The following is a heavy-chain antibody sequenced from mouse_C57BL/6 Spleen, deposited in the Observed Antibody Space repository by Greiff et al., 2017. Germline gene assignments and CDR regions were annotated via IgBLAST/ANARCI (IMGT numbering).Heavy chain of an antibody. Sequence: ESGPGLVKPSQSLSLTCSVTGYSITSGYYWNWIRQFPGNKLEWMGYISYDGSNNYNPSLKNRISITRDTSKNQFFLKLKSLTTEDTATYYCAREPLITDYYAMDYWGQGTSVTVSS. CDR2: ISYDGSN. V-gene: IGHV3-6*01. J-gene: IGHJ4*01. CDR1: GYSITSGYY. D-gene: IGHD2-4*01. CDR3: AREPLITDYYAMDY.